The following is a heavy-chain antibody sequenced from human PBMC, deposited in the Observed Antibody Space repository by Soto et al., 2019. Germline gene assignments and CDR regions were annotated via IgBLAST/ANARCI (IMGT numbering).Heavy chain of an antibody. CDR3: AKVPGLLWFGELFDY. Sequence: PGGSLRLSCAASGFTFSSYAMSWVRQAPGKGLEWVSAISGSGGSTYYADSVKGRFTISRDNSKNTLYLQMNSLRAEDTAVYYCAKVPGLLWFGELFDYWGQGTLVTVSS. CDR2: ISGSGGST. V-gene: IGHV3-23*01. D-gene: IGHD3-10*01. J-gene: IGHJ4*02. CDR1: GFTFSSYA.